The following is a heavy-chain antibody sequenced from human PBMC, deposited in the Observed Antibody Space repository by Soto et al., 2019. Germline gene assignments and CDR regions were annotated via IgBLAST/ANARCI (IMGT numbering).Heavy chain of an antibody. CDR2: ISGSGGST. D-gene: IGHD6-19*01. Sequence: GGSLRLSCAASGFTISSYAMSWVRQAPGKGLEWVSAISGSGGSTYYADSVKGRFTISRDNSKNTLYLQMNSLRAEDTAVYYCAKIGTHSSGWHFDYWGQGTLVTVSS. J-gene: IGHJ4*02. V-gene: IGHV3-23*01. CDR1: GFTISSYA. CDR3: AKIGTHSSGWHFDY.